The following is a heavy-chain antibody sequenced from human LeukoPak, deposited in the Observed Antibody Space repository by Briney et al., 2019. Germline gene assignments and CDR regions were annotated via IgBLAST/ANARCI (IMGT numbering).Heavy chain of an antibody. D-gene: IGHD4-23*01. CDR1: GGTFSSYA. J-gene: IGHJ5*02. V-gene: IGHV1-69*13. CDR3: ARVTLPLNWFDP. CDR2: IIPIFGTA. Sequence: ASVKVSCKASGGTFSSYAISWVRQAPGQGLEWMGGIIPIFGTANYAQKFQGRVTITADESTSTAYMELSSLRSEDTAVYYCARVTLPLNWFDPWGQGTLVTVSS.